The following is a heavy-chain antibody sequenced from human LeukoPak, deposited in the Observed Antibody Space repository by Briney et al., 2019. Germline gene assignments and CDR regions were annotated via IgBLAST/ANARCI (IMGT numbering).Heavy chain of an antibody. CDR2: IYCTGRT. CDR3: ARRRYYDSTGYLD. D-gene: IGHD3-22*01. CDR1: GGYISSSSYY. J-gene: IGHJ1*01. Sequence: SGTLSLTCSVSGGYISSSSYYWGWIRQPPGKGLEWIGDIYCTGRTYYNSSLKSRLTVSIDTSKNQFSLKLASLTAADTGVYYCARRRYYDSTGYLDWGQGTRITVSS. V-gene: IGHV4-39*01.